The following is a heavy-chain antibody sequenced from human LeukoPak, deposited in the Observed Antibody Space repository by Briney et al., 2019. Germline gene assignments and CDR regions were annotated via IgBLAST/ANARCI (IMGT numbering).Heavy chain of an antibody. J-gene: IGHJ4*02. CDR3: ARTLGYCSSTSCYLFDY. Sequence: ASVKVSCKASGYTFTGYYMHWVRQAPGQGLEWMGRINPNSGGTNYAQKFQGRATMTRDTSISTAYMELSGLRSDDTAVYYCARTLGYCSSTSCYLFDYWGQGTLVTVSS. D-gene: IGHD2-2*01. CDR2: INPNSGGT. V-gene: IGHV1-2*06. CDR1: GYTFTGYY.